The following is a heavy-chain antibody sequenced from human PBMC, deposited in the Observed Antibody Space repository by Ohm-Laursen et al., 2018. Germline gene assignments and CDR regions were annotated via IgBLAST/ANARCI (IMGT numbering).Heavy chain of an antibody. CDR3: ATGYNMDV. CDR1: GFAFEDSW. V-gene: IGHV3-7*01. J-gene: IGHJ6*02. D-gene: IGHD5-18*01. CDR2: IKQDESEK. Sequence: SLRLSCAASGFAFEDSWMTWVRQAPGKGLEWVANIKQDESEKLYLDSVKGRFTISRDNAKNTLYLQMNSLTAEDTAVYYCATGYNMDVWGQGTTVTVSS.